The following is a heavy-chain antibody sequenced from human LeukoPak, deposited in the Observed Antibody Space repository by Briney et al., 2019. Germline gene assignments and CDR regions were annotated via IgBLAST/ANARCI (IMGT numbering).Heavy chain of an antibody. CDR3: ARRGYTYGWGWFDP. CDR1: GGSFSDYY. V-gene: IGHV4-34*01. D-gene: IGHD5-18*01. CDR2: INHSGST. Sequence: PSETLSLTCGVYGGSFSDYYWSWIRQPPGKGLEWIGEINHSGSTNYNPSLKSRVTISVDTSKNQFSLKVNSVTAADTAVYYCARRGYTYGWGWFDPWGQGTLVTVSS. J-gene: IGHJ5*02.